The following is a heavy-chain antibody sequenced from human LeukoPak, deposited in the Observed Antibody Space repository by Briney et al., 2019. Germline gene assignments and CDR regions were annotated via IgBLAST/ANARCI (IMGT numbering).Heavy chain of an antibody. CDR2: ISGSGSGT. CDR3: AKDKAGGLDY. D-gene: IGHD6-19*01. J-gene: IGHJ4*02. CDR1: GFTFSNYG. Sequence: PGGSLRLSCAASGFTFSNYGMSWVRQAPGKGLEWVPAISGSGSGTYYADSVKGRFTIFRDNSKNTLHLQMNSLRAEDTAEYYCAKDKAGGLDYWGQGILVTVSS. V-gene: IGHV3-23*01.